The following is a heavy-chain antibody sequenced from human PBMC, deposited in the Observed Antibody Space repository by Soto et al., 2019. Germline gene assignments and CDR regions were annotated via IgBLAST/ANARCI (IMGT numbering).Heavy chain of an antibody. CDR1: GGSVSSGDYF. D-gene: IGHD1-26*01. J-gene: IGHJ5*02. V-gene: IGHV4-61*08. Sequence: PSETLSLTCTVSGGSVSSGDYFWSWLRQSPGKRLEWIAYIYYSGSTNYNPSLKSRATISVDTSKSQVSLTLTSMTAADAALYYCARDMHAGFTHYFDPWGQGTLVTVSS. CDR2: IYYSGST. CDR3: ARDMHAGFTHYFDP.